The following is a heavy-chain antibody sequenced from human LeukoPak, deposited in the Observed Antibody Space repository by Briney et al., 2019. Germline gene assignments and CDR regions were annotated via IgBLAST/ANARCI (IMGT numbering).Heavy chain of an antibody. Sequence: PGGSLRLSCAASGFTFSSYGMHWVRQAPGKGLEWVAVISYDGSNKYYADSVKGRFTISRDNSKNTLYLQMNSLRAEDTAVYYCAIPSGYYLWGQGTLVTVSS. D-gene: IGHD3-22*01. CDR1: GFTFSSYG. J-gene: IGHJ5*02. CDR2: ISYDGSNK. CDR3: AIPSGYYL. V-gene: IGHV3-30*03.